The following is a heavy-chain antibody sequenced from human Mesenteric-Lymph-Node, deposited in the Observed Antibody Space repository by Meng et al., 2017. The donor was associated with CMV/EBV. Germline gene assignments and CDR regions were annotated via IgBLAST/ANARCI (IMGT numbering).Heavy chain of an antibody. D-gene: IGHD3-10*01. J-gene: IGHJ5*02. CDR3: ARPHYYGSGSSPWFDP. V-gene: IGHV4-39*01. Sequence: LQLQESGPGLVKPSETLSATCTGSGGSISSSSYYWGWIRQPPGKGLEWIGSIYYSGSTYYNPSLKSRVTISVDTSKNQFSLKLSSVTAADTAVYYCARPHYYGSGSSPWFDPWGQGTLVTVSS. CDR2: IYYSGST. CDR1: GGSISSSSYY.